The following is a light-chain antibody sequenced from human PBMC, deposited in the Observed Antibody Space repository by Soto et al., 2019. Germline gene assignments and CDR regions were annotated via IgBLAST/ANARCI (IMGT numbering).Light chain of an antibody. CDR3: QSYDTSLRGWL. V-gene: IGLV1-40*01. CDR2: SNN. Sequence: QSVLAQPPSVSGAPGQRVTISCTGSSSNIGAGYDVHWYQQLPGTVPKLLIYSNNNRPSGVPDRFSGSKSGASASLAITGLQVEDETVYYCQSYDTSLRGWLFGGGTKLTVL. J-gene: IGLJ3*02. CDR1: SSNIGAGYD.